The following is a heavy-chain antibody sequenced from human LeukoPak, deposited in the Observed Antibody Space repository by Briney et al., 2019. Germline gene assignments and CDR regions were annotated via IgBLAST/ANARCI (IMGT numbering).Heavy chain of an antibody. Sequence: PGGSLRLSCVGSGLNFNTYDLTWVRQAPGKGLEWVALFGTRHTHIFYADSVEGRFAISRDNSKNTVYLQMNSLRVEDAAVYYCAKSSFGWFGTVDYWGQGTLVTVSS. J-gene: IGHJ4*02. D-gene: IGHD3-10*01. CDR2: FGTRHTHI. V-gene: IGHV3-23*01. CDR1: GLNFNTYD. CDR3: AKSSFGWFGTVDY.